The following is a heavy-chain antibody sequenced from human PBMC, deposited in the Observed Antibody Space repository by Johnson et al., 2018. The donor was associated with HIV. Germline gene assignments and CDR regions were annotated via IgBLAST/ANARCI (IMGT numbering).Heavy chain of an antibody. V-gene: IGHV3-66*02. J-gene: IGHJ3*02. Sequence: MQLVESGGGLVQSGGSLSLSCGASGFSVSSNYMSWVRQAPGKGLEWVSVIYSGGSTYYADSVKGRFTISRDDSKNTLSVQMNSLRAEDTAVYYCARDGKVGATPRRAFDIWGQGTMVTVSS. CDR3: ARDGKVGATPRRAFDI. CDR2: IYSGGST. CDR1: GFSVSSNY. D-gene: IGHD1-26*01.